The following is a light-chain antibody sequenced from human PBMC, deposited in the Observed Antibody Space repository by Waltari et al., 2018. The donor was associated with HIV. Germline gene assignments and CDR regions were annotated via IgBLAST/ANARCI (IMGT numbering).Light chain of an antibody. CDR2: GSS. V-gene: IGKV3-15*01. CDR3: QQYNNWPWT. Sequence: EIVMTQSPATLSVSPGERPTLSCRASQSVSSGLAWFQPKPGQGPRLLMYGSSIRATDIPARFSGSGSGTEFTLTINNLQSEDFAIYYCQQYNNWPWTFGQGTKVEI. CDR1: QSVSSG. J-gene: IGKJ1*01.